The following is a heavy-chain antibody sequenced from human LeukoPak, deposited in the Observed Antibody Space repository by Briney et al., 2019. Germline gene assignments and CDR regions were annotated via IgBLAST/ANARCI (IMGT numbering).Heavy chain of an antibody. CDR2: IWYDGSNK. D-gene: IGHD6-13*01. CDR3: ARALPGIAAAGTFDY. J-gene: IGHJ4*02. CDR1: GFTFSSYG. V-gene: IGHV3-33*01. Sequence: GRSLRLSCAASGFTFSSYGMHWVRQAPGKGLEWVVVIWYDGSNKYYADSVKGRFTISRDNSKNTLYLQMNSLRAEDTAVYYCARALPGIAAAGTFDYWGQGTLVTVSS.